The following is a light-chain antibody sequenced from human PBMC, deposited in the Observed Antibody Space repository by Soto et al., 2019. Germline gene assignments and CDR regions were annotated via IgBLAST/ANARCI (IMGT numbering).Light chain of an antibody. CDR1: QSISRS. Sequence: EIVLTQSPAILSVSPGERATLSCRASQSISRSLAWYQQKPGQGPRLLIYGASTRATGVPARFSGSGSGTEFTLTISSLQSEDFAVYYCQQYNNWPLTFGGGTKVDNK. V-gene: IGKV3-15*01. J-gene: IGKJ4*01. CDR2: GAS. CDR3: QQYNNWPLT.